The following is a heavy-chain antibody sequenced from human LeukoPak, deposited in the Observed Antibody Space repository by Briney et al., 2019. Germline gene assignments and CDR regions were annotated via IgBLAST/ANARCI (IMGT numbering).Heavy chain of an antibody. Sequence: SQTLSLTCSVSGDSISSGSFYWSWIRQPAGRGLEWIGRIYPSGSTNYNPSLKSRVTISLDTSKNQFSLKLSSVTAADTAVYYCARDVLAAPGTFDYWGQGALVTVSS. CDR1: GDSISSGSFY. D-gene: IGHD6-13*01. J-gene: IGHJ4*02. V-gene: IGHV4-61*02. CDR3: ARDVLAAPGTFDY. CDR2: IYPSGST.